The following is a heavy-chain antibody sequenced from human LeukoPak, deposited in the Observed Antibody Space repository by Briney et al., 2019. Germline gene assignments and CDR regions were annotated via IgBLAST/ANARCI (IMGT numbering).Heavy chain of an antibody. Sequence: ASVKVSCKASGGTFSSYTISWVRQAPGQGLEWMGRIIPILGIANYAQKFQDRVTISADKSTSTAYMELSSLRSEDTAVYYRAHSGSYYQYYYGMDVWGQGTTVTVSS. CDR2: IIPILGIA. CDR3: AHSGSYYQYYYGMDV. D-gene: IGHD3-10*01. J-gene: IGHJ6*02. CDR1: GGTFSSYT. V-gene: IGHV1-69*02.